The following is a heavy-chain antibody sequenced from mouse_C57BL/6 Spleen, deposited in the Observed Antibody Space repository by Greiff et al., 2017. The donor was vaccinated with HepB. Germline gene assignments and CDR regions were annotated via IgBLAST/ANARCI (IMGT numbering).Heavy chain of an antibody. V-gene: IGHV1-81*01. CDR1: GYTFTSYG. J-gene: IGHJ1*03. Sequence: VQLQQSGAELARPGASVKLSCKASGYTFTSYGLSWVKQRTGQGLEWIGEIYPRSGNTYYNEKFKGKATLTADKSSSTAYMELRSLTSEDSAVYFCARSYYGSSYGYFDVWGTGTTVTVSS. CDR2: IYPRSGNT. D-gene: IGHD1-1*01. CDR3: ARSYYGSSYGYFDV.